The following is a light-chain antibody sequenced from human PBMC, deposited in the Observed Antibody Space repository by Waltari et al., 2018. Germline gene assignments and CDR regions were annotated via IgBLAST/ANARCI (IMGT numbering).Light chain of an antibody. V-gene: IGKV3-11*01. CDR3: QQRADWL. J-gene: IGKJ4*01. Sequence: IVLTQAPATLSLSPGERATRSCRASQSVGSHLAWYQQKPGQAPRLLIYDASNRATGIPARFSGSGSGTDFTLTISGLEPEDCAVYYCQQRADWLFGGGTKVEIK. CDR2: DAS. CDR1: QSVGSH.